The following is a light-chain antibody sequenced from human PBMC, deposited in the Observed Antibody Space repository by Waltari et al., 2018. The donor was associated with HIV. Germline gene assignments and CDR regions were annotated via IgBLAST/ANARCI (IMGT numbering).Light chain of an antibody. V-gene: IGLV1-47*01. J-gene: IGLJ2*01. CDR3: AAWDDSLRGVV. CDR1: SSNIGSNY. CDR2: RKN. Sequence: QSVLTQPPSASGTPGQRVTISCSGRSSNIGSNYVHWYHQPPATPPKLLIYRKNQRPSGVPDRFSGSKSGTSASRAISGLRSEHEADYYCAAWDDSLRGVVFGGGTKLTVL.